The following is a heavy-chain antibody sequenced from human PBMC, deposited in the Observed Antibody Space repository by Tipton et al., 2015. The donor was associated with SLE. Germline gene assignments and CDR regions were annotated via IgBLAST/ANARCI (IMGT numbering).Heavy chain of an antibody. CDR3: ARDPAYSSGWYGEVYYFDY. J-gene: IGHJ4*02. D-gene: IGHD6-19*01. CDR2: IIPIFGTA. CDR1: GYTFTSYY. V-gene: IGHV1-69*01. Sequence: QVQLVQSGAEVKKPGASVKVSCKASGYTFTSYYMHWVRQAPGQGLEWMGGIIPIFGTANYAQKFQGRVTITADESTSTAYMELSSLRSEDTAVYYCARDPAYSSGWYGEVYYFDYWGQGTLVTVSS.